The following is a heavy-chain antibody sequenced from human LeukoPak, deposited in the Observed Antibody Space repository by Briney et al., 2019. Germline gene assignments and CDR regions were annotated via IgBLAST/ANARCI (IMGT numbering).Heavy chain of an antibody. CDR2: IYSGGST. J-gene: IGHJ6*02. CDR3: AKVDGDYLPYYYGMDV. Sequence: PGGSLRLSCAASGFTVSSNYMSWVCQAPGKGLEWVSVIYSGGSTYYADSVKGRFTISRDNSKNTLYLQMNSLRAEDTAVYYCAKVDGDYLPYYYGMDVWGQGTTVTVSS. D-gene: IGHD4-17*01. CDR1: GFTVSSNY. V-gene: IGHV3-66*01.